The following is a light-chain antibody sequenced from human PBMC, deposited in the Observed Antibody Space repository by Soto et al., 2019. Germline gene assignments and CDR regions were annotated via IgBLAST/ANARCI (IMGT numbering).Light chain of an antibody. V-gene: IGKV1-5*01. J-gene: IGKJ4*01. CDR1: QNIDNS. Sequence: DVPMTQSPSTLSASVGDRVTITCRASQNIDNSLAWYQQKPGKAPNLLIYDASSLESGVPSRFSGSESGTEFTLTISSLQPDDFATYYCQQYNSAPPLTFGGGTKVEIK. CDR3: QQYNSAPPLT. CDR2: DAS.